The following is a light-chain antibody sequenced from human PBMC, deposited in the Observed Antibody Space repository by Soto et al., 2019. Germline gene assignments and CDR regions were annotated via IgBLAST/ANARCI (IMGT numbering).Light chain of an antibody. CDR3: QQYNSYSWT. Sequence: DIQMTQSPSTLSSSLVYRFTIMFRASQSISNWLAWYQQKAGKAPKLLIYKASSLESGVPSRFSGSGSGTEFTLTISSLQPDDFAAYYCQQYNSYSWTFGQGTKVDI. V-gene: IGKV1-5*03. CDR2: KAS. J-gene: IGKJ1*01. CDR1: QSISNW.